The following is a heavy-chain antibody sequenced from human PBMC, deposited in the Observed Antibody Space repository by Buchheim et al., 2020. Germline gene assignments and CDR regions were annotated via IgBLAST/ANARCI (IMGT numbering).Heavy chain of an antibody. Sequence: QVQLVESGGGVVQPGRSLRLSCAASGFTFSSYGMHWVRQAPGKGLEWVAVISYDGSNKYYADSVKGRFTISRDNSKNTLYLQMNSLRAEDTAVYYCAKDVWGGSSLDFWGQGTL. J-gene: IGHJ4*02. CDR2: ISYDGSNK. V-gene: IGHV3-30*18. CDR1: GFTFSSYG. CDR3: AKDVWGGSSLDF. D-gene: IGHD1-26*01.